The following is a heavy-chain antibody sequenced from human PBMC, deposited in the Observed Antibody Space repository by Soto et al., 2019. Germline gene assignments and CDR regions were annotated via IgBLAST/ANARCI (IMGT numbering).Heavy chain of an antibody. D-gene: IGHD5-18*01. CDR2: VYSDGSGP. J-gene: IGHJ4*02. CDR3: ATLNSFGSDY. V-gene: IGHV3-74*03. CDR1: GFTFSNFW. Sequence: GGPLKPPFAASGFTFSNFWMHWVRQAPGKGLVWVSRVYSDGSGPMYADSVKGRFTISRDNAKSTLYLQMNSLRPEDTAVYYCATLNSFGSDYWGRGTLVTVSS.